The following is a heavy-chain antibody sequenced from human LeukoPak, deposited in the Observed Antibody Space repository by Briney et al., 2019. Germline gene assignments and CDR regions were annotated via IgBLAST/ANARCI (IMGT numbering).Heavy chain of an antibody. CDR1: GFTFSSYA. CDR2: ISGSGGST. J-gene: IGHJ4*02. CDR3: APPPYDSSGYYLDY. Sequence: GGSLRLSCAASGFTFSSYAMSWVRQAPGKGLEWVSAISGSGGSTYYADSVKGRFTISRDNAKTTLYLQMNSLRAEDTAVYYCAPPPYDSSGYYLDYWGQGTLVTVSS. D-gene: IGHD3-22*01. V-gene: IGHV3-23*01.